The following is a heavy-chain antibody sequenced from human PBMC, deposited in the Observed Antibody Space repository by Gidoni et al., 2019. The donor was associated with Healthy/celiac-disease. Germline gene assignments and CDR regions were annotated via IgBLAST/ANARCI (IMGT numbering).Heavy chain of an antibody. J-gene: IGHJ6*03. Sequence: EVQLVESGGGLVQPGGSLRLSCAASGFTFSSYSMNWVRQAPGKGLEWVSYISSSSSTIYYADSVKGRFTISRDNAKNSLYLQMNSLRDEDTAVYYCARDPRWGSSRWLMAYYYYMDVWGKGTTVTVSS. CDR2: ISSSSSTI. V-gene: IGHV3-48*02. CDR3: ARDPRWGSSRWLMAYYYYMDV. D-gene: IGHD6-13*01. CDR1: GFTFSSYS.